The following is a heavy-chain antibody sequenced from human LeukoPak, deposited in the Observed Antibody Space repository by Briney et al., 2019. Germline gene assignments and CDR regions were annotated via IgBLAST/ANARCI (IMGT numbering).Heavy chain of an antibody. J-gene: IGHJ6*02. CDR3: ARLSVVVAATQSSYYYYGMDV. CDR2: IYPGDSDT. V-gene: IGHV5-51*01. D-gene: IGHD2-15*01. Sequence: GESLQISCKGSGYSFTSYWIGWVRPMPGKGLEWMGIIYPGDSDTRYSPSFQGQVTISADKSISTAYLQWSSLKASDTAMYYCARLSVVVAATQSSYYYYGMDVWGQGTTVTVSS. CDR1: GYSFTSYW.